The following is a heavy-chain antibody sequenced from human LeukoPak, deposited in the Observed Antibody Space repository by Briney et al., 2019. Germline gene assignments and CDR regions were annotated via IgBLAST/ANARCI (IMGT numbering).Heavy chain of an antibody. J-gene: IGHJ4*02. D-gene: IGHD3-22*01. CDR2: VYYSGST. V-gene: IGHV4-30-4*08. CDR1: GGAISSGGDY. Sequence: PSQTLSLTCTVSGGAISSGGDYWSWIRQPPGKGLEWIGYVYYSGSTNYNPSLKSRVTISVDTSKNQFSLNLSSVTAADTAVYYCARAIYDSSGYYRNFDYWGQGTLVTVSS. CDR3: ARAIYDSSGYYRNFDY.